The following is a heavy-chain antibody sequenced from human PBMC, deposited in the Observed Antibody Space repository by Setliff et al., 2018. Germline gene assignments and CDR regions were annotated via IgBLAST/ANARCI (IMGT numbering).Heavy chain of an antibody. J-gene: IGHJ5*02. Sequence: SETLSLTCTVSGGPISSGDHYWSWIRQPAGKGLEWIGRIHASGSTNYNPSLKSRVTISLDTSNNQFSLKLSSVTAAETAMYYCARSGDYGSGRLSPWGQGTLVTVSS. CDR3: ARSGDYGSGRLSP. V-gene: IGHV4-61*02. D-gene: IGHD3-10*01. CDR1: GGPISSGDHY. CDR2: IHASGST.